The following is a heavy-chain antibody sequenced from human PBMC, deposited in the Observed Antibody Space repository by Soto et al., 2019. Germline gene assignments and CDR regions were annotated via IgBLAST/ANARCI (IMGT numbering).Heavy chain of an antibody. V-gene: IGHV4-34*01. CDR2: INHSGST. CDR1: GGSFSGYY. CDR3: ARGRWFGELLYRAYYYYGMDV. D-gene: IGHD3-10*01. Sequence: LSLTCAVYGGSFSGYYLSWIRQPPGKGLEWIGEINHSGSTNYNPSLKSRVTISVDTSKNQFSLKLSSVTAADTAVYYCARGRWFGELLYRAYYYYGMDVWGQGTTVTVSS. J-gene: IGHJ6*02.